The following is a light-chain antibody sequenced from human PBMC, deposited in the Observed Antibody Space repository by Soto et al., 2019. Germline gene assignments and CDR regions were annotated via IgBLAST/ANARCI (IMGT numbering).Light chain of an antibody. Sequence: QAVVTQPPSVSGAPGQRVTISCTGSSSNIGAGYDVHWYQQLPGTAPKLLIYGYNNRPSGVPDRFSGSKSGTSASLAITGLQAEDEADYYCQSYDSSLTGYVFGTGTKLTVL. CDR1: SSNIGAGYD. J-gene: IGLJ1*01. CDR2: GYN. CDR3: QSYDSSLTGYV. V-gene: IGLV1-40*01.